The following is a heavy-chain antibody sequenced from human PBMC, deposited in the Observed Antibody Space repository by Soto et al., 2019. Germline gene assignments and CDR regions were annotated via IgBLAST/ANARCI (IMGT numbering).Heavy chain of an antibody. CDR1: GGSISSYY. V-gene: IGHV4-59*01. J-gene: IGHJ6*02. CDR2: IYYSGST. CDR3: ARINDYGDYYYGMDV. Sequence: PSETLSLTCTVSGGSISSYYWSWIRQPPGKGLEWIGYIYYSGSTNYNPSLKSRVTISVDTSKNQFSLKLSSVTAADTAVYYCARINDYGDYYYGMDVWGQGTKVTVSS. D-gene: IGHD4-17*01.